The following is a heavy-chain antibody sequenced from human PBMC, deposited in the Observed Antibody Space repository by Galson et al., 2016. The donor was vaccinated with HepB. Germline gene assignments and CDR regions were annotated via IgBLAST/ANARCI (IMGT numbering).Heavy chain of an antibody. V-gene: IGHV3-13*04. CDR1: GFIFSDYD. CDR2: IDSAGDT. D-gene: IGHD2-2*01. CDR3: ARALLGGGAGGSDTVAVPSAMDH. Sequence: SLRLSCAASGFIFSDYDMHWVRQVTGKSLEWVSAIDSAGDTFYPGSVKGRFTISRKNAKNSLYLQMNGLRAGDTAVYYCARALLGGGAGGSDTVAVPSAMDHWGQGTLVTVSS. J-gene: IGHJ4*02.